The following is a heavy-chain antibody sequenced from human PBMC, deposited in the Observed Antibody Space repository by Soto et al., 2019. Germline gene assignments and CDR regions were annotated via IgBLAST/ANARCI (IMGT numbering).Heavy chain of an antibody. CDR3: ATWVDYGDFEGFDF. CDR1: GGSISSYY. V-gene: IGHV4-59*01. D-gene: IGHD4-17*01. CDR2: TYYSGIT. Sequence: PSETLSLTCTVSGGSISSYYWSWIRQPPGKGLEWIGYTYYSGITDYNPSLKSRVTISVDTSKSQFSLKLSSVTAADTATYFCATWVDYGDFEGFDFWGQGTLVTVSS. J-gene: IGHJ4*02.